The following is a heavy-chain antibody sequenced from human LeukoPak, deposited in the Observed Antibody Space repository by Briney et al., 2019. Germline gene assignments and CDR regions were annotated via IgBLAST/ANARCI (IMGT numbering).Heavy chain of an antibody. Sequence: PGGSLRLSCAASGFTFSSYWMHWVRQAPGKGLVWVSRINSDGSSTSYADSVKGRFTISRDNAKNTLYLQMNSLRAEDTAVYYCARDLVPAAIFYWFDLWGQGTLVTVSS. D-gene: IGHD2-2*01. V-gene: IGHV3-74*01. J-gene: IGHJ5*02. CDR3: ARDLVPAAIFYWFDL. CDR2: INSDGSST. CDR1: GFTFSSYW.